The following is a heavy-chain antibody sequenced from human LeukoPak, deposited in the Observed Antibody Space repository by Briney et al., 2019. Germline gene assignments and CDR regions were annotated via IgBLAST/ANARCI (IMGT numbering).Heavy chain of an antibody. CDR1: GFTFGDYY. CDR3: SAGEGYYDSSDYYSAWAFNV. V-gene: IGHV3-11*04. D-gene: IGHD3-22*01. CDR2: ISNSGNTI. Sequence: GGSLRLSCAASGFTFGDYYMSWIRQAPGKGLEWVSYISNSGNTIYYADSVKGRFTISRDNAKHSLYLQMNSLRAEDTAVYYCSAGEGYYDSSDYYSAWAFNVWGQGTMVTVSS. J-gene: IGHJ3*01.